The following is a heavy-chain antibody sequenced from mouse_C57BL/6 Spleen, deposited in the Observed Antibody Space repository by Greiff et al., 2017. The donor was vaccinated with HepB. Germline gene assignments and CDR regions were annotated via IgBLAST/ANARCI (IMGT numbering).Heavy chain of an antibody. CDR2: ISYDGSN. J-gene: IGHJ1*03. Sequence: EVQLVESGPGLVKPSQSLSLTCSVTGYSITSGYYWNWIRQFPGNKLEWMGYISYDGSNNYNPSLKNRISITRDTSKNQFFLKLNSVTTEDTATYYCARDWDPYPRHWYFDVWGTGTTVTVSS. CDR3: ARDWDPYPRHWYFDV. D-gene: IGHD4-1*01. V-gene: IGHV3-6*01. CDR1: GYSITSGYY.